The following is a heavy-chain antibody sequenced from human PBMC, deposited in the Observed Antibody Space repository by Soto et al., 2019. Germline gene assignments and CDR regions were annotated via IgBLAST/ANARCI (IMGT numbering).Heavy chain of an antibody. D-gene: IGHD6-13*01. CDR1: GFSLSNAGLG. V-gene: IGHV2-26*04. J-gene: IGHJ5*02. Sequence: QVTVKESGPVLVKPTETLTLTCTVSGFSLSNAGLGVSWIRPPPGKALEWLAHIFSNDEKSYSPSLKSRLTISKDTSKSQVVLTMTNVDPVDTATYYCASTYSTSWYWFDPWGQGTLVTVSS. CDR2: IFSNDEK. CDR3: ASTYSTSWYWFDP.